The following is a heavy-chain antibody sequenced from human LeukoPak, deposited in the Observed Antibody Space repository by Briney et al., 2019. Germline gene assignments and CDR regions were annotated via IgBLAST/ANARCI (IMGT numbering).Heavy chain of an antibody. CDR1: GYTFTSYY. V-gene: IGHV1-46*01. Sequence: ASVKVSCKASGYTFTSYYMHWVRQAPGQGLERMGIINPSGGSTSYAQKFQGRVTMTRDTSTSTVYMELSSLRSEDTAVYYCAREEIYYYDSSGPLDYWGQGTLVTVSS. J-gene: IGHJ4*02. CDR2: INPSGGST. CDR3: AREEIYYYDSSGPLDY. D-gene: IGHD3-22*01.